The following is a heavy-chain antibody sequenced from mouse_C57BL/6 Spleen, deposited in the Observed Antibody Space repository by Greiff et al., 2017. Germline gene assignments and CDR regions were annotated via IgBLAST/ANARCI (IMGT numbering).Heavy chain of an antibody. CDR1: GYAFSSSW. Sequence: VQLVESGPELVKPGASVKISCKASGYAFSSSWMNWVKQRPGKGLAWIGRNYPGDGDTNYNGKFKGKATLTADKSSSTAYMQLSSLTSEDSAVYFCAYYGSSDFDYWGKGTTLTVSS. V-gene: IGHV1-82*01. CDR3: AYYGSSDFDY. D-gene: IGHD1-1*01. J-gene: IGHJ2*01. CDR2: NYPGDGDT.